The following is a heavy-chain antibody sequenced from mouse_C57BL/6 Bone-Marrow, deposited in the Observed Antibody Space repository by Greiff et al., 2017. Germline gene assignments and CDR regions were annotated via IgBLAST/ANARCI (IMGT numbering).Heavy chain of an antibody. CDR1: GFNIKEYY. V-gene: IGHV14-1*01. J-gene: IGHJ1*03. CDR3: TYYYGSSYWYFDV. D-gene: IGHD1-1*01. Sequence: EVKLQQSGAELVRPGASVKLSCTASGFNIKEYYMHWVKQRPEQGLEWIGRIDPEDGDTEYDPKFQGKATMTADTSSNTAYLQLSSLTSEDTAVYYCTYYYGSSYWYFDVWGTGTTVTVSS. CDR2: IDPEDGDT.